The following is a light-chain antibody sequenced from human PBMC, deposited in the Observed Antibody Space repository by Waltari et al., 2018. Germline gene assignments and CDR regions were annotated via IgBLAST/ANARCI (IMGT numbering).Light chain of an antibody. Sequence: DIVMTQSPESLAVSLGERATINCKSSKSVLSSSNNKNYLAWYQQKPGQPPILLIYLASTRESGVPYRFSGSCSGTDFTLTISILQAEDVSFYYCQQYYSTPRTFGQGTKVEIK. V-gene: IGKV4-1*01. J-gene: IGKJ1*01. CDR1: KSVLSSSNNKNY. CDR3: QQYYSTPRT. CDR2: LAS.